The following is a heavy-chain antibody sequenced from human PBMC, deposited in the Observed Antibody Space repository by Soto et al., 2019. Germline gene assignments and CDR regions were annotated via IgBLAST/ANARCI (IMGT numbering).Heavy chain of an antibody. D-gene: IGHD6-6*01. CDR3: ARDRPTSSIRARDYYYAMDV. CDR1: GYSFITYG. J-gene: IGHJ6*02. V-gene: IGHV1-18*01. CDR2: SSTYNGNT. Sequence: QVQLVQSGAEVKKPGASVKVSCKASGYSFITYGISWVRQAPGQGLEWMGWSSTYNGNTKDAQKLQGRVTMTTDTSTTTGYMALRSLRSDATAVYYGARDRPTSSIRARDYYYAMDVWGQGTTVTVSS.